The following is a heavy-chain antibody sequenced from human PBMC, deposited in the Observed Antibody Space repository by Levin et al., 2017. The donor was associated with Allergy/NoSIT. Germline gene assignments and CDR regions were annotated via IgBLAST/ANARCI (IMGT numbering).Heavy chain of an antibody. D-gene: IGHD6-19*01. Sequence: GESLKISCKGSGYSFTSYWIGWVRQMPGKGLEWMGIIYPGDSDTRYSPSFQGQVTISADKSISTAYLQWSSLKASDTAMYYCARVLRGLSIAVAGTYDYWGQGTLVTVSS. J-gene: IGHJ4*02. CDR1: GYSFTSYW. CDR2: IYPGDSDT. V-gene: IGHV5-51*01. CDR3: ARVLRGLSIAVAGTYDY.